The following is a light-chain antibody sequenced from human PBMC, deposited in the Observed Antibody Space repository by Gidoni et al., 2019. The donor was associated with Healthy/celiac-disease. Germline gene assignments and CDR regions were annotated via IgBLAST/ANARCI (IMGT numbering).Light chain of an antibody. CDR2: DVS. V-gene: IGLV2-14*01. CDR3: SSYTSSSTLV. J-gene: IGLJ2*01. Sequence: LTQPASVSGSPGQSITISCTGTSSDVGGYNYVSWYQQHPGKAPKLMIYDVSNRPSGVSNRFSGSKSGNTASLTLSGLQAEDEADYYCSSYTSSSTLVFGGGTKLTVL. CDR1: SSDVGGYNY.